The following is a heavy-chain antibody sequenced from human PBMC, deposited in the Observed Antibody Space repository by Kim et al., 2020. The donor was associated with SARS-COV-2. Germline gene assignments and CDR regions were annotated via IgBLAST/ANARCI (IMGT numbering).Heavy chain of an antibody. V-gene: IGHV3-23*01. D-gene: IGHD3-10*01. J-gene: IGHJ4*02. CDR1: GFTFSTYA. Sequence: WGSLRLSCAASGFTFSTYAMSWVRQAPGKGLEWVSGLSNSGGSTYYADSVKGRFTISRDNSKNTLYLQMNSLRADDTALYYCAKLPMYYYGSGSYYFSDWGQGTLVTVSS. CDR2: LSNSGGST. CDR3: AKLPMYYYGSGSYYFSD.